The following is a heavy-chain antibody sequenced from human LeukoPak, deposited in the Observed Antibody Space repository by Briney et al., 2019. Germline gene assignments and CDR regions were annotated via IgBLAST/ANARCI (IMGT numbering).Heavy chain of an antibody. Sequence: GGSLRLSCAASGFTFSSYSMNWVRQAPGKGLEWVINIRPDGGEKYFVDSVRGRFTISRDNAKNSLYLQMNNLRAEDTAVYYCARDLSGPSLYWGQGTLVTVSS. V-gene: IGHV3-7*01. CDR1: GFTFSSYS. CDR3: ARDLSGPSLY. J-gene: IGHJ4*02. CDR2: IRPDGGEK. D-gene: IGHD2-15*01.